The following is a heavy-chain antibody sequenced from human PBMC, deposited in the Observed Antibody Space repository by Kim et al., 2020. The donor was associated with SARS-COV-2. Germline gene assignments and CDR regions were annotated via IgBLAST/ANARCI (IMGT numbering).Heavy chain of an antibody. CDR3: ARVSNIWLGTGNNAMDV. V-gene: IGHV3-7*03. D-gene: IGHD3-10*01. CDR2: IKQDGSEK. Sequence: GGSLRLSCAASEFTFSSYWMTWLRQAPRKGLEWVASIKQDGSEKYYVDSVKGRITISRDNAKNSLYLQMNSLRGEDTAVYFCARVSNIWLGTGNNAMDVWGQGTTVIVSS. J-gene: IGHJ6*02. CDR1: EFTFSSYW.